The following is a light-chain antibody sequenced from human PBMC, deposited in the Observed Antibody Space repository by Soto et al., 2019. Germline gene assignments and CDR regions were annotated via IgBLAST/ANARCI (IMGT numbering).Light chain of an antibody. V-gene: IGKV3-20*01. CDR2: GAS. CDR3: QQYGSSPPA. Sequence: EIVLTQSPGTLSLSPGERATLSCRASQRVSSRSLAWYQQKPGQGPRLLIYGASSRATGIPDRISGSGSGTDFTLTITRLEPEDFAVYYCQQYGSSPPAFGQGTRVEIE. CDR1: QRVSSRS. J-gene: IGKJ1*01.